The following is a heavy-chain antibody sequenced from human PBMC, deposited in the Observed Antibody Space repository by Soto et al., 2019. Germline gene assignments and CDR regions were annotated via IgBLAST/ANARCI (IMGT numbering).Heavy chain of an antibody. V-gene: IGHV1-69*08. CDR3: AREDRDRETGLVPAAIDGMDV. CDR1: GGTFSRYS. D-gene: IGHD2-2*01. CDR2: IIPNFGIA. J-gene: IGHJ6*02. Sequence: QVQLVQSGAEVKKPGSSVKVSCKASGGTFSRYSITWVRQAPGHGLEWIGRIIPNFGIASYAQKFQGRVTITADDSTSTAYMELSSLRSDDTAVYYCAREDRDRETGLVPAAIDGMDVWGQGTTVTVSS.